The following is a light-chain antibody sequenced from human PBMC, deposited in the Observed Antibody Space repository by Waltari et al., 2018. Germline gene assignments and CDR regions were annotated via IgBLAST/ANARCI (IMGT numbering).Light chain of an antibody. Sequence: ETVMTQSPATLSVSPGERATLSCRTSQNVYSNLAWYQQKPGQAPRVLIYGASTRETGTPDRFTGSGSGTEFTLTISSLQSEDCAVYYCQQYSNWPLTFGGGTKVEIK. CDR3: QQYSNWPLT. CDR1: QNVYSN. V-gene: IGKV3-15*01. J-gene: IGKJ4*01. CDR2: GAS.